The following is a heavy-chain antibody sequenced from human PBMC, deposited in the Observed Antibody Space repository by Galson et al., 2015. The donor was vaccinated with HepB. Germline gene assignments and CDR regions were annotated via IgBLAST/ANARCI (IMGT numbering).Heavy chain of an antibody. Sequence: SLRLSCAASGFTFSSYSMNWVRQAPGKGLEWVSYISSSSSTIYYADSVKGRFTISRDNDKNSLYLQMNSLRAEDTAVYYCAKGGYCSITSCYPTPYFDYWCQGTLVTVSS. CDR1: GFTFSSYS. J-gene: IGHJ4*02. D-gene: IGHD2-2*03. CDR2: ISSSSSTI. CDR3: AKGGYCSITSCYPTPYFDY. V-gene: IGHV3-48*01.